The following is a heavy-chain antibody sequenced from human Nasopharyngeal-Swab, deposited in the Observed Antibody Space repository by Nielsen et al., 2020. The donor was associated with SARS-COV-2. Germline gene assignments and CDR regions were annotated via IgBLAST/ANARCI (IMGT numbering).Heavy chain of an antibody. D-gene: IGHD5-24*01. Sequence: SVKVSCKASGGIFRNYAFSWVRQATGHGLEWVGGTITMSETTHYAQTFQDRVTITADESTSTAYMELSSLRFDDTAVYYCGAMACRVTSCFYYLDVWGKGTTVAVSS. CDR3: GAMACRVTSCFYYLDV. CDR2: TITMSETT. CDR1: GGIFRNYA. V-gene: IGHV1-69*13. J-gene: IGHJ6*03.